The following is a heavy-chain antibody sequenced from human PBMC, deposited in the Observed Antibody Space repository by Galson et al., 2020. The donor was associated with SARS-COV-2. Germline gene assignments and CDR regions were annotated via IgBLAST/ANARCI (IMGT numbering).Heavy chain of an antibody. Sequence: ASVKVSCKASGYTFTSYDINWVRQATGQGLEWMGWMNPNSGNTGYAQKFQGRVTMTRNTSISTAYMELSSLRSEDTAVYYCARGLLDFWSGYLYYYYGMDVWGQGTTVTVSS. V-gene: IGHV1-8*01. CDR2: MNPNSGNT. CDR1: GYTFTSYD. J-gene: IGHJ6*02. D-gene: IGHD3-3*01. CDR3: ARGLLDFWSGYLYYYYGMDV.